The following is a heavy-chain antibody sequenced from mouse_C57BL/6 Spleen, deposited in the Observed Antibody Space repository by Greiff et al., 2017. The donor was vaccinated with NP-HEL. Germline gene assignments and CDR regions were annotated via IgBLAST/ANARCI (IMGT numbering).Heavy chain of an antibody. Sequence: EVQLQQSGTVLARPGASVKMSCKTSGYTFTSYWMHWVKQRPGQGLEWIGAIYPGNSDTSYNQKFKGKAKLTAVTSASTAYMELSSLTNEASAVYYCTRVGFITTVVYFDYWGQGTTLTVSS. V-gene: IGHV1-5*01. CDR3: TRVGFITTVVYFDY. J-gene: IGHJ2*01. CDR2: IYPGNSDT. CDR1: GYTFTSYW. D-gene: IGHD1-1*01.